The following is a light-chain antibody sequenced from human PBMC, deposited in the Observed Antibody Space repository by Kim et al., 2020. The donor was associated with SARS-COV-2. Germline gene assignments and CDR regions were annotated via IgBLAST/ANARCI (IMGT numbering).Light chain of an antibody. V-gene: IGLV2-14*03. CDR3: CSYTSSDFQV. J-gene: IGLJ2*01. CDR1: SSDVGGYNY. CDR2: DVS. Sequence: QSALTQPAAVSGSPGQSIAISCTGTSSDVGGYNYVSWYQQHPGGAPKLLIYDVSNRPSGVSDRFSGSKSGNTASLTISGLQADDEADYYCCSYTSSDFQVFGGGTQLTVL.